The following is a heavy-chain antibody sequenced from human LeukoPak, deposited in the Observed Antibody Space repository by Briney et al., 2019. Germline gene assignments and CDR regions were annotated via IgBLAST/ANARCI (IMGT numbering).Heavy chain of an antibody. CDR3: ARLDIASRPAMNIDY. V-gene: IGHV4-34*01. CDR2: INHSGST. J-gene: IGHJ4*02. CDR1: GGSFSGYY. Sequence: PSETLSLTCAVYGGSFSGYYWSWIRQPPGKGLEWIGEINHSGSTNYNPSLKSRVTISVDTSKNQFSLKLSSVTAADTAVYYCARLDIASRPAMNIDYWGQGTLVTVS. D-gene: IGHD6-6*01.